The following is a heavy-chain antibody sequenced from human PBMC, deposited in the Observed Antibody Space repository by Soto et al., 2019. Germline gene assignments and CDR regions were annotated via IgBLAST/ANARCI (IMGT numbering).Heavy chain of an antibody. CDR2: IYTSGNT. CDR1: GASVTSYY. V-gene: IGHV4-4*07. CDR3: ARDGVGPHGMDV. D-gene: IGHD2-8*01. J-gene: IGHJ6*02. Sequence: QVQLQGSDPRLLKPSETLSLTCTVSGASVTSYYWSWIRQPAGKGLDWIGRIYTSGNTDYNPSLKSRVTLSLETSLNQVSLQLSSVIAADTAIYYCARDGVGPHGMDVWGQGTTVTVSS.